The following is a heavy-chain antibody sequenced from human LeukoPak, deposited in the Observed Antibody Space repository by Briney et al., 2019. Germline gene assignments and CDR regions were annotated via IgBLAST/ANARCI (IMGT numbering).Heavy chain of an antibody. CDR1: GFTFSDHS. J-gene: IGHJ3*02. D-gene: IGHD2-21*02. CDR2: TRSKPYSYTT. V-gene: IGHV3-72*01. CDR3: ARSVTASTTGAI. Sequence: GPLRLSCATSGFTFSDHSMDWVRQAPGKGLEWVGRTRSKPYSYTTQYAASVKGRFTISRDDSKNSLYLQMNSLKPEDTAVYYCARSVTASTTGAIWGQGTMVTVSS.